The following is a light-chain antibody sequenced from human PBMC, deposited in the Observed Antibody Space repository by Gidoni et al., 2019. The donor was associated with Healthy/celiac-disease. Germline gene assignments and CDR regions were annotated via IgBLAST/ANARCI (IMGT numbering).Light chain of an antibody. CDR1: SPNIGAVYD. CDR2: GNS. J-gene: IGLJ2*01. V-gene: IGLV1-40*01. Sequence: SALTQPPSVSGAPGQRVTISCTGSSPNIGAVYDVHWYQQLPGTAPKLPIYGNSHRPSGVPDRFSGSKSGTSASLAITGLQAEDEADYYCQSYDSSLSAPVVFGGGTKLTVL. CDR3: QSYDSSLSAPVV.